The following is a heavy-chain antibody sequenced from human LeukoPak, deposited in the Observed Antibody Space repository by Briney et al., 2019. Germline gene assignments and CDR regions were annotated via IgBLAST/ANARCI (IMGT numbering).Heavy chain of an antibody. D-gene: IGHD2-15*01. Sequence: GGSLRLSCAASGFTFSSYAMSWAGRPPGKGLGWASAIGGCGGSTYYADSVKGWFTISRDNSKNTLYLQMNSLRAEETAVYYCAKETIVVVVAATRLFDYWGQGTLVTVSS. CDR2: IGGCGGST. V-gene: IGHV3-23*01. CDR1: GFTFSSYA. J-gene: IGHJ4*02. CDR3: AKETIVVVVAATRLFDY.